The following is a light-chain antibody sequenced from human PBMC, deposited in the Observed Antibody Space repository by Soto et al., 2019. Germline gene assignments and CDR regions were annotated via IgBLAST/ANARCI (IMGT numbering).Light chain of an antibody. CDR2: EVN. CDR1: SSDVGGYNY. Sequence: QSVLTQPPSESGSPGQSVSISCTGTSSDVGGYNYVSWYQQHPGKAPKLMIYEVNKRPSGVPDRFSGSKSGNTASLTVSGLQAEDEDDYYCSSYAGSSNVFGTGTKV. CDR3: SSYAGSSNV. V-gene: IGLV2-8*01. J-gene: IGLJ1*01.